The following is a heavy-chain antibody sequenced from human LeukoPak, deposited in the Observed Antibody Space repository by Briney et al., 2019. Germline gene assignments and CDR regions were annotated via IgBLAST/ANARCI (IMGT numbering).Heavy chain of an antibody. J-gene: IGHJ4*02. CDR3: ASGLELDY. Sequence: PGGSLRLSCAASGFTFSSYWMRWVRQAPGKGLEWEANIKQDGSEKNYVDSVKGRFTISRDNAKNSLYLQMNSLRAEDTAVYYCASGLELDYWGQGTLVTVSS. CDR2: IKQDGSEK. V-gene: IGHV3-7*03. CDR1: GFTFSSYW.